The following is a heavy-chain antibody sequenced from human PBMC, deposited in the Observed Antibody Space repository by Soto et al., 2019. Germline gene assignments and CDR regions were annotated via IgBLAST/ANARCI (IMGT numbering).Heavy chain of an antibody. CDR1: GYTFTSYF. V-gene: IGHV1-46*04. Sequence: QVQLVQSGAEVKKPGASVKVSCKASGYTFTSYFIHWVRQAPGQGLEWMGVFDPSGGATNSAQKLQGRLTMNRDTSTSTVYMDLTSLGSDDTALYYCARVSRGAFDIWGQGTLVTVSS. CDR2: FDPSGGAT. J-gene: IGHJ3*02. CDR3: ARVSRGAFDI.